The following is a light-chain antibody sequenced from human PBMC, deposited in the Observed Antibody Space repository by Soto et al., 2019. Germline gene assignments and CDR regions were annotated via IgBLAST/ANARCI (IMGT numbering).Light chain of an antibody. CDR3: LQSRDYPFT. Sequence: IHMTQSPSSLSASVGYRVTITCRASQSISRYLNWYQQKPGKAPKLLIYDASTLHSGVPSRFSGSGSGTHFTLTVSGLPPEDFKPYYCLQSRDYPFTFGQGTRLEIK. J-gene: IGKJ5*01. CDR1: QSISRY. CDR2: DAS. V-gene: IGKV1-6*01.